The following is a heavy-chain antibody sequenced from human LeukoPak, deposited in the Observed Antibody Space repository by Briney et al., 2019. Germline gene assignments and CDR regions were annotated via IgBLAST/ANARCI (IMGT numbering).Heavy chain of an antibody. CDR3: ARHGGRYSYGAFDY. V-gene: IGHV5-10-1*01. Sequence: GESLKISCKGSGSIFTSYWISWVRQLPGKGLEWMGRIDPSDSYTNYSPSFQGHVTISADKSISTSYLQWSSLKASDTAMYYCARHGGRYSYGAFDYWGQGTLVTVSS. J-gene: IGHJ4*02. CDR1: GSIFTSYW. CDR2: IDPSDSYT. D-gene: IGHD5-18*01.